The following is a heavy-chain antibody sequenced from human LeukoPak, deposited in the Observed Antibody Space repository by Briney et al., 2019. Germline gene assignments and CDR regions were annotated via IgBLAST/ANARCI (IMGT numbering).Heavy chain of an antibody. Sequence: GGSLRLSCAASGFTFSSYAMSWVRQAPGKGLEWVSAISGSGGSTYYAGSVKGRFTTSRDNSKNTLYLQMNSLRAEDTAVYYCANVFGDGDLLDWGQGTLVTVSS. V-gene: IGHV3-23*01. J-gene: IGHJ4*02. CDR2: ISGSGGST. D-gene: IGHD4-17*01. CDR3: ANVFGDGDLLD. CDR1: GFTFSSYA.